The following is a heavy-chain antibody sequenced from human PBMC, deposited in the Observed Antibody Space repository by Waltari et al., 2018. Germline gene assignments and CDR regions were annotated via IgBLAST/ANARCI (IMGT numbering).Heavy chain of an antibody. CDR3: ARKGCEVGSTRGCAFDI. J-gene: IGHJ3*02. V-gene: IGHV3-7*01. D-gene: IGHD1-26*01. Sequence: EVQLVESGGGLVQPGGSLRLSCAASGFTFSSYWMIWVRQAPGEGLEWVANIKQDGSEKYYVDSVKGRFTISRDNAKNSLYLQMSSLRADDTAVYYCARKGCEVGSTRGCAFDIWGQGTMVTVSS. CDR1: GFTFSSYW. CDR2: IKQDGSEK.